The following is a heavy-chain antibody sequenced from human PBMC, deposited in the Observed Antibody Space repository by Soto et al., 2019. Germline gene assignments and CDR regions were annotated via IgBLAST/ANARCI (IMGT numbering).Heavy chain of an antibody. J-gene: IGHJ4*02. CDR3: ARCGYSGYDLAAFDY. CDR1: GGSIGSYY. V-gene: IGHV4-59*08. CDR2: VYYSGNT. Sequence: SETLSLTCNVSGGSIGSYYWSWIRQPPKKGLEWIGNVYYSGNTYYSPSLKSRVTISVDTSRNRFSLKLSSVTAADTAVYYCARCGYSGYDLAAFDYWGQGSLVTVSS. D-gene: IGHD5-12*01.